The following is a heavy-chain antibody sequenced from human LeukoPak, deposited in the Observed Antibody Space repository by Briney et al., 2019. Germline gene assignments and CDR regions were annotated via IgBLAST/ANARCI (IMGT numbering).Heavy chain of an antibody. Sequence: GGSLRLSCAASGFTFSTYSLNWVRQTPGKGLEWVSSISSSGSYIYYADSLKGRFTISRDNAKNSLYLQMNSLRAEDTAVYYCVRGDNWNFAYLDYWGQGTLVTVSS. CDR1: GFTFSTYS. V-gene: IGHV3-21*01. CDR2: ISSSGSYI. J-gene: IGHJ4*02. CDR3: VRGDNWNFAYLDY. D-gene: IGHD1-1*01.